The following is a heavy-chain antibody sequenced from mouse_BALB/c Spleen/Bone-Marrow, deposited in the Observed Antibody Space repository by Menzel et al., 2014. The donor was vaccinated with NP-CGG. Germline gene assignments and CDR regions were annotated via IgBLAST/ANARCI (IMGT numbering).Heavy chain of an antibody. J-gene: IGHJ3*01. CDR1: GYTFDYYT. Sequence: VQLQQSGAELARPGASVKMSCKASGYTFDYYTVQWVKQRPGQGLEWIGYINPSSGYTDYNQKFKDKATLTADKSSSTAYMQLSSQTSEDSAVYYCAREVYGSWFAYWGQGTLVTVSA. CDR3: AREVYGSWFAY. D-gene: IGHD2-2*01. V-gene: IGHV1-4*01. CDR2: INPSSGYT.